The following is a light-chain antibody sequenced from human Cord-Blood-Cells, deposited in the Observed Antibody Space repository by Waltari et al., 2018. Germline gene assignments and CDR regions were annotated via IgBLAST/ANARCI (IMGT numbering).Light chain of an antibody. J-gene: IGKJ1*01. V-gene: IGKV1-9*01. Sequence: DIQLTQSPSFLSASVGYRVTITCRASQAISSYLAWYQQKPGKAPKLLIYAASTLQSGVPSRFSGSGSGTEFTLTISSLQPEDFATYYCQQLNSYPTFGQGTKVEIK. CDR1: QAISSY. CDR2: AAS. CDR3: QQLNSYPT.